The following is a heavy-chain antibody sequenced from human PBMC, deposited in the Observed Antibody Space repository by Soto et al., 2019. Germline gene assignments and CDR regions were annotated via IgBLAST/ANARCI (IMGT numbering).Heavy chain of an antibody. D-gene: IGHD2-2*01. CDR1: GGSISSGGYY. Sequence: QVQLQESGPGLVKPSQTLSLTCTVSGGSISSGGYYWSRIRQHPGKGLEWIGYIYYSGSTYYKPSLKSRVTISADTSKNQSSLKLSSVTAADTAVYYCAVVVPARFDYWGQGTLVTVSS. J-gene: IGHJ4*02. V-gene: IGHV4-31*03. CDR2: IYYSGST. CDR3: AVVVPARFDY.